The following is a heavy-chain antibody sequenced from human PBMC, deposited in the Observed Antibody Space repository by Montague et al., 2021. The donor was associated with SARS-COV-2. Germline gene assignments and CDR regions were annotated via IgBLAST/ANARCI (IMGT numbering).Heavy chain of an antibody. D-gene: IGHD4-23*01. V-gene: IGHV4-59*01. Sequence: SETLSLTCTVSGGSIDGNHWTWVRQSPGKGLEWIGQIGSTNYTPSRESRISTSVDTSKSQFSLNLASVTAADSAIYYCALLYGGGGGRGYWGQGTLVTVSS. CDR2: IGST. CDR3: ALLYGGGGGRGY. CDR1: GGSIDGNH. J-gene: IGHJ4*02.